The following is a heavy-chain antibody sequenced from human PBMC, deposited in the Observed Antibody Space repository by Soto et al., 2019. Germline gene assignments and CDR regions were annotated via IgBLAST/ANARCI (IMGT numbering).Heavy chain of an antibody. CDR1: AFSFSAYD. CDR3: ARERLTY. V-gene: IGHV3-23*01. J-gene: IGHJ4*02. D-gene: IGHD2-21*02. Sequence: GGSLRLSCAASAFSFSAYDMNWVRQAPGKGLEWVSGISGSGGSTYYADSVKGRFTISRDNSKNTLFLRMNSLRDEDTAVYYCARERLTYWGQGP. CDR2: ISGSGGST.